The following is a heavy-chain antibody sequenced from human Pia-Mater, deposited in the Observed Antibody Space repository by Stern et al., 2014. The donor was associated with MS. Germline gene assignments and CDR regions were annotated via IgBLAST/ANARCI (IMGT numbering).Heavy chain of an antibody. D-gene: IGHD6-19*01. CDR2: ISSSGNYV. CDR1: GFTFSSYN. Sequence: EVQLVESGGGLVKPGGSLRLSCAASGFTFSSYNVNWVRQAPGKGLEWVSSISSSGNYVYYAYSVKGRFTNSRDNAKNSLYLQVNSLRAEDTAVYYCASGAVAGFDYWGQGTLVTVSS. J-gene: IGHJ4*02. V-gene: IGHV3-21*02. CDR3: ASGAVAGFDY.